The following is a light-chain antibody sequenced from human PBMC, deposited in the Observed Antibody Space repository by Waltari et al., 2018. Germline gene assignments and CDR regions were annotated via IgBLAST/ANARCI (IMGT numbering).Light chain of an antibody. V-gene: IGLV2-14*01. J-gene: IGLJ2*01. Sequence: QSALTPPASVSGSPGQSIPISCTGTSSDVGGYNYVSWYQKHPGKAPKLMIYDVSKRTSGVSNRFSGSKSGNTASLTISGLQAEDEADYYCSSYTSSSTPVVFGGGTKLTVL. CDR3: SSYTSSSTPVV. CDR2: DVS. CDR1: SSDVGGYNY.